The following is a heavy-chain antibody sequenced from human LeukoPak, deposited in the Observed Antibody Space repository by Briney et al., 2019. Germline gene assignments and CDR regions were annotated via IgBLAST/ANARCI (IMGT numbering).Heavy chain of an antibody. CDR1: GFTFSSYG. CDR2: IWYDGSNK. J-gene: IGHJ3*02. D-gene: IGHD3-22*01. CDR3: ANFHDSSGEDAFDI. Sequence: GGSLRLSCAASGFTFSSYGMHWVRQAPGKGLEWVAVIWYDGSNKYYVDSVKGRFTISRDNSKNTLYLQMNSPRAEDTAVYYCANFHDSSGEDAFDIWGQGTMVTVSS. V-gene: IGHV3-33*06.